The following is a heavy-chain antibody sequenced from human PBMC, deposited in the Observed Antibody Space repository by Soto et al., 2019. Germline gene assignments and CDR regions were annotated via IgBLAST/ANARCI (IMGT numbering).Heavy chain of an antibody. V-gene: IGHV3-21*01. J-gene: IGHJ6*02. Sequence: GGSLRLSCAASGFTFSSYSMNWVRQAPGKGLEWVSSISSSSSYIYYADSVKGRFTISRDNAKNSLYLQMNSLRAEDTAVYYCAVIGGGYYGSARSARGYYSMDDWSQGTTVTAS. CDR3: AVIGGGYYGSARSARGYYSMDD. CDR1: GFTFSSYS. CDR2: ISSSSSYI. D-gene: IGHD3-10*01.